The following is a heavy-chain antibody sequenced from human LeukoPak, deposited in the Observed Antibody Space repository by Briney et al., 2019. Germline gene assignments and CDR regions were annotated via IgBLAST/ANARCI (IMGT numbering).Heavy chain of an antibody. V-gene: IGHV5-51*03. CDR2: IYPGDSDT. J-gene: IGHJ4*02. CDR1: GYSFTRDW. D-gene: IGHD6-6*01. Sequence: GKSLKISCKGSGYSFTRDWIGWVRQMPGKGLEWMGIIYPGDSDTRYSPSFQGQVTISADKSISTAYLQWSSLKASDTAMYYCARLRNQASYYFDYWGQGTLVTVSS. CDR3: ARLRNQASYYFDY.